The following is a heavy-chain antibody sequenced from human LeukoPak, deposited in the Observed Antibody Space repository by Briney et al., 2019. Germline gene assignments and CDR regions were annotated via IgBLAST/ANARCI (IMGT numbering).Heavy chain of an antibody. Sequence: PWGALRLSCSASGFIFSSYSMNWVRQAPGEGPEGGSYISSSSRTIYYADSVKGRFTISRDNAKNSLYLQMNSLRAEDTALYYCARDSAVAQDYYYYMDVWGRGTTVTVSS. CDR2: ISSSSRTI. J-gene: IGHJ6*03. CDR3: ARDSAVAQDYYYYMDV. D-gene: IGHD5-18*01. V-gene: IGHV3-48*01. CDR1: GFIFSSYS.